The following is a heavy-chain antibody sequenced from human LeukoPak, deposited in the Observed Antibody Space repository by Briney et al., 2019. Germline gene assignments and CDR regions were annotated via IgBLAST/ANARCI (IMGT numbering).Heavy chain of an antibody. D-gene: IGHD3-9*01. CDR2: IYYSGST. V-gene: IGHV4-59*01. Sequence: SETLSLTCTVSGGSISSYYWSWIRQPPGKGLEWIGYIYYSGSTNYNPSLKSRVTTSVDTSKNQFSLKLSSVTAADTAVYYCARIYFDWLLSENWFDPWGQGTLVTVSS. J-gene: IGHJ5*02. CDR3: ARIYFDWLLSENWFDP. CDR1: GGSISSYY.